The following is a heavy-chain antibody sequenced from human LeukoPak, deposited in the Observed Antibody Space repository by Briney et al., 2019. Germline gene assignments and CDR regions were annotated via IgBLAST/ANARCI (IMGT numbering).Heavy chain of an antibody. CDR2: ISAYNGNT. CDR1: GYTFTGYY. D-gene: IGHD2-2*01. V-gene: IGHV1-18*04. Sequence: PRASVKVSCKASGYTFTGYYIQWVRQAPGQGLEWMGWISAYNGNTNYAQKLQGRVTMTTDTSTSTAYMELRSLRSDDTAVYYCARGVVPAAKRSYYYYGMDVWGQGTTVTVSS. CDR3: ARGVVPAAKRSYYYYGMDV. J-gene: IGHJ6*02.